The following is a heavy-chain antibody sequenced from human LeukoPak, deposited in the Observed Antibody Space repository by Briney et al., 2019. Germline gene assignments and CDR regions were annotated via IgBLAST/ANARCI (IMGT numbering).Heavy chain of an antibody. J-gene: IGHJ5*02. Sequence: PGGSLRLSCAASGFTLSIYSLNWVRQAPGKGLEWVSYISSSSSTIYYADSVKGRFTISRDNSKNTLSLQMNSLRPDDTAVYYCAKFSYGDYVAWGQGTLVIVSS. CDR1: GFTLSIYS. D-gene: IGHD4-17*01. CDR2: ISSSSSTI. V-gene: IGHV3-48*01. CDR3: AKFSYGDYVA.